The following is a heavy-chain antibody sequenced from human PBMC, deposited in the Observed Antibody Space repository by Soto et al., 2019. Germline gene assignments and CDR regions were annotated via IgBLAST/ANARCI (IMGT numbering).Heavy chain of an antibody. CDR1: GNTFTSYD. Sequence: ASVKVSCKASGNTFTSYDINWVRQATGHGLEWMGWINPNSGNIGYAQKFQGRVTMTRDTAIRTAYMEVSRLRSDDTAVYYCARGRASGSYHLLDYWGQGTLVTVSS. D-gene: IGHD3-10*01. CDR2: INPNSGNI. J-gene: IGHJ4*02. V-gene: IGHV1-8*01. CDR3: ARGRASGSYHLLDY.